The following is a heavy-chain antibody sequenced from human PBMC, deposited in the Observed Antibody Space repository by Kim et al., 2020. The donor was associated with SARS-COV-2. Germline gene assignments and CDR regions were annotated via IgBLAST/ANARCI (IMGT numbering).Heavy chain of an antibody. Sequence: SETLSLTCTVSGGSISYYYWSWIRQPPGKGLEWIGYVFDSGSTNYNPSLKSRVTISLDTSKKQFSLQLTSVTAADTAVYYCARGKYYYDGSGNPRFWYFDPWSRGTLVTVSS. CDR2: VFDSGST. V-gene: IGHV4-59*01. D-gene: IGHD3-22*01. CDR3: ARGKYYYDGSGNPRFWYFDP. J-gene: IGHJ2*01. CDR1: GGSISYYY.